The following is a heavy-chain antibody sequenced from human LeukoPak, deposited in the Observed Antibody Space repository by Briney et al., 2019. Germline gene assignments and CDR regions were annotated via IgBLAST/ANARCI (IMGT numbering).Heavy chain of an antibody. V-gene: IGHV4-34*01. D-gene: IGHD1-26*01. CDR2: INHSGST. CDR3: ASRGANRFDY. CDR1: GGSFSGYY. J-gene: IGHJ4*02. Sequence: SETLSLTCAVYGGSFSGYYWSWIRQPPGEGLEWIGEINHSGSTNYNPSLKSRVTISVDTSKNQFSLKLSSVTAADTAVYYCASRGANRFDYWGQGTLVTVSS.